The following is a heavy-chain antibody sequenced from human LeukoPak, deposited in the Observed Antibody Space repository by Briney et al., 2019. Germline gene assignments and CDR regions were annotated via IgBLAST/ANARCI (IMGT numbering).Heavy chain of an antibody. CDR2: ISGSAGST. CDR3: AKGKTTGGGPGYYFDY. V-gene: IGHV3-23*01. D-gene: IGHD3-10*01. J-gene: IGHJ4*02. CDR1: GFTFINYA. Sequence: GGSLRLSCAASGFTFINYAMSWVRQAPGKGLEWVSAISGSAGSTYYADSVKGRFTISRDNSKNTLYLQMDSLRAEDTAVYYCAKGKTTGGGPGYYFDYWGQGTLVTASS.